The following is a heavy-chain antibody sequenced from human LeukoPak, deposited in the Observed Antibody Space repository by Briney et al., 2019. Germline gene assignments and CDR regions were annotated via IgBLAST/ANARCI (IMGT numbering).Heavy chain of an antibody. Sequence: ASVKVSCKASGYTFTGYYMHWVRQAPGQGLEWMGWINPNSGGTNYAQKFQGRVTMTRDTSISTAYMELSRLRSDDTAVYYCARDPWREGTLAFDIWGQGTMVTVSS. J-gene: IGHJ3*02. CDR3: ARDPWREGTLAFDI. CDR1: GYTFTGYY. V-gene: IGHV1-2*02. D-gene: IGHD1-1*01. CDR2: INPNSGGT.